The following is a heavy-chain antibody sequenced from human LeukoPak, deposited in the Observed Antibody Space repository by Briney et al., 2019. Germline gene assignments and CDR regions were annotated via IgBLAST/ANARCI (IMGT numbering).Heavy chain of an antibody. Sequence: GASVTVPYLHCLYSFPQYWSLLLELAPGQGLEWIGWINPNSGGTNYEQYLQGRVTMSVDTSISQSYLELSRMRSAYTAVYYCARAGAPVTKYDDYWGQGTLVTVSS. V-gene: IGHV1-2*02. CDR1: LYSFPQYW. CDR2: INPNSGGT. J-gene: IGHJ4*02. CDR3: ARAGAPVTKYDDY. D-gene: IGHD2-2*01.